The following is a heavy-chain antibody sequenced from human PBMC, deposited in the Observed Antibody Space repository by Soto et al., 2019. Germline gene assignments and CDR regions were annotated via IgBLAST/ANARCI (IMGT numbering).Heavy chain of an antibody. D-gene: IGHD2-2*01. Sequence: EVQLLESGGGLVQPGGSLRLSCAASGFTFSSYAMSWVRQAPGKGLEWVSAIRGSGGSTYYADSVKGRFTISRDNSKNTLYLQMNSLRAEDTAVYYCAKSSLDSYYYYGMDVWGQGTTVTVSS. CDR3: AKSSLDSYYYYGMDV. CDR2: IRGSGGST. CDR1: GFTFSSYA. V-gene: IGHV3-23*01. J-gene: IGHJ6*02.